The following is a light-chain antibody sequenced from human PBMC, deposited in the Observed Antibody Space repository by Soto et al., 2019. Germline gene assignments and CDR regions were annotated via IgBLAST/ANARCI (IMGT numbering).Light chain of an antibody. CDR3: QQYNNWLIT. J-gene: IGKJ5*01. V-gene: IGKV3-15*01. CDR1: QSVSSN. Sequence: EIVMTQSPATLSVSPGERATLSCRASQSVSSNLAWYQQKPGQAPRLLIYGASTRATGIPARFSGSGSGTELTLTISSPQSEDFAVYYCQQYNNWLITFGQGTRLEIK. CDR2: GAS.